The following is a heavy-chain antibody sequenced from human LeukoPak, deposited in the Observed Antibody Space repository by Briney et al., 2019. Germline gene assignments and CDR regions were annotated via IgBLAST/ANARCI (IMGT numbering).Heavy chain of an antibody. J-gene: IGHJ4*02. D-gene: IGHD3-10*01. CDR2: TLSDGSFS. CDR3: AKDTDYYGSGSYYGY. CDR1: GFSFRSYG. Sequence: GGSLRLSCAASGFSFRSYGMHWVRQAPGKGLEWVTYTLSDGSFSYYADSVKGRFTISRDNSKNTLYLQMNSLRAEDTAVYYCAKDTDYYGSGSYYGYWGQGTLVTVSS. V-gene: IGHV3-30*02.